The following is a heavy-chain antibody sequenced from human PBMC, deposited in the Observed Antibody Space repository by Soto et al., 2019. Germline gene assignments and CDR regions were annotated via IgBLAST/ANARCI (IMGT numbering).Heavy chain of an antibody. CDR2: IYYNGNT. CDR3: ARHGSVFGVVSTPYFNY. CDR1: SGSISSYY. J-gene: IGHJ4*02. D-gene: IGHD3-3*01. Sequence: SETLSLTCTVSSGSISSYYWSWIRQSPGKGLEWIGYIYYNGNTKYNPSLKSRVTMTVDTSKNQFSLKMTSVTAADTAMYYCARHGSVFGVVSTPYFNYWGQGTLVTVSS. V-gene: IGHV4-59*08.